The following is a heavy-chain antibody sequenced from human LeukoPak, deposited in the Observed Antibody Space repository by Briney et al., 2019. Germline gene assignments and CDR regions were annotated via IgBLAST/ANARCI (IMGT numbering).Heavy chain of an antibody. J-gene: IGHJ4*02. CDR2: IYYSGST. CDR3: AREGSYYYGSGSQGDY. CDR1: GGSISSSSYY. Sequence: SETLSLTCTVSGGSISSSSYYWGWIRQPPGKGLEWIGSIYYSGSTYYNPSLKSRVTISVDTSKNQFSLKLSSVTAADTAVYYCAREGSYYYGSGSQGDYWGQGTLVTVSS. V-gene: IGHV4-39*07. D-gene: IGHD3-10*01.